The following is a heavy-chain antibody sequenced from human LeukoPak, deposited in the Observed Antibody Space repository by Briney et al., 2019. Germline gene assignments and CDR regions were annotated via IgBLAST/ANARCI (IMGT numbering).Heavy chain of an antibody. Sequence: SETLSLTCTVSGGSISSGGYYWRWIRQPPGKGLEWIGYIYHSGSTYYNPSLKSRVTISVDRSKNQFSLKLSSVTAADTAVYYCASARFLEWLSFYWGQGTLVTVSS. CDR1: GGSISSGGYY. V-gene: IGHV4-30-2*01. CDR3: ASARFLEWLSFY. CDR2: IYHSGST. D-gene: IGHD3-3*01. J-gene: IGHJ4*02.